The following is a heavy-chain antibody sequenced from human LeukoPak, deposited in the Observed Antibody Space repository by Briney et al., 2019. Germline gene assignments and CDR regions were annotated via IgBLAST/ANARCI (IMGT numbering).Heavy chain of an antibody. Sequence: PGGSLRLSCAASGFTFSSYGMSWVRQAPGKGLEWASTISGSGTGTYYADSVKGRFTISRDNSKSTIYLQMNSLGAEDTAVYYCAKDRPASHGSGSFGDYWGQGTLVTVST. V-gene: IGHV3-23*01. D-gene: IGHD3-10*01. CDR3: AKDRPASHGSGSFGDY. CDR1: GFTFSSYG. J-gene: IGHJ4*02. CDR2: ISGSGTGT.